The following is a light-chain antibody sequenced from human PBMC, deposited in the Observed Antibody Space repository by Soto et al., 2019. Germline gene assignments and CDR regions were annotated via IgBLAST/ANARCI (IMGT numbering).Light chain of an antibody. Sequence: QSVLTQPPSASGTPGQGVTISCSGSSSNIGGNYVYWYQQLPGTAPKLLIYRNDQRPSGVPDRFSGAKSGTSASLAISGLRSEDEADYHCAAWDDSLTVVFGGGTKLTFL. CDR1: SSNIGGNY. CDR2: RND. J-gene: IGLJ2*01. CDR3: AAWDDSLTVV. V-gene: IGLV1-47*01.